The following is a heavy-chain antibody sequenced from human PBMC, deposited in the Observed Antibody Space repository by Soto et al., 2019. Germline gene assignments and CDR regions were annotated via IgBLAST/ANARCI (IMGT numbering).Heavy chain of an antibody. CDR1: GFTFSSYG. Sequence: QVQLVESGGGVVQPGRSLRLSCAASGFTFSSYGMHWVRQAPGKGLEWVAVIWYDGSNKYYADSVKGRFTISRDNSKNTLYLQMNSLRAEDTAVYYCARDPGYGDYVRGIDYWGQGTLVTVSS. CDR3: ARDPGYGDYVRGIDY. V-gene: IGHV3-33*01. J-gene: IGHJ4*02. D-gene: IGHD4-17*01. CDR2: IWYDGSNK.